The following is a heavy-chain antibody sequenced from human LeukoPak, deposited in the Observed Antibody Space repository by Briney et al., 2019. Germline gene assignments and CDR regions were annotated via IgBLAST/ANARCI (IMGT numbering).Heavy chain of an antibody. Sequence: GGSLRPSCAASGFTFSNAWMSWVRQAPGKGLEWVGRIKSKTDGGTTDYAAPVKGRFTISRDDSKNTLYLQMNSLKTEDTAVYYCTTDLVATIFFDYWGQGTLVTVSS. CDR1: GFTFSNAW. J-gene: IGHJ4*02. V-gene: IGHV3-15*01. D-gene: IGHD5-12*01. CDR3: TTDLVATIFFDY. CDR2: IKSKTDGGTT.